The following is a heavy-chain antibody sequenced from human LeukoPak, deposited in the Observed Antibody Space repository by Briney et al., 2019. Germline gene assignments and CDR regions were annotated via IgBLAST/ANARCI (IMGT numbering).Heavy chain of an antibody. J-gene: IGHJ5*01. D-gene: IGHD3-16*01. CDR1: GGTFSSYA. CDR3: VRDEFTAQAWFDF. V-gene: IGHV1-18*01. CDR2: ISANTGHA. Sequence: GASVKVSCTASGGTFSSYAISWVRQAPGQGLEWMGWISANTGHANYAQNLQGRVTLTTDTSTTTAYMELRSLRFDDTAVYYCVRDEFTAQAWFDFWGQGTPVTVSS.